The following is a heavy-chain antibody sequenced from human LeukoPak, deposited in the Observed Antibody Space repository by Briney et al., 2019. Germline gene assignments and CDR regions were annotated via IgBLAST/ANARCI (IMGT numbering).Heavy chain of an antibody. J-gene: IGHJ4*02. CDR3: ARDRNVVVPAAMDCFDY. V-gene: IGHV3-11*01. D-gene: IGHD2-2*01. CDR2: ISSSGSTI. Sequence: GGSLRLSCAASGFTFSDYYMSWIRQAPGKGLEWVSYISSSGSTIYYAYSVKGRFTISRDNAKNSLYLQMNSLRAEDTAVYYCARDRNVVVPAAMDCFDYWGQGTLVTVSS. CDR1: GFTFSDYY.